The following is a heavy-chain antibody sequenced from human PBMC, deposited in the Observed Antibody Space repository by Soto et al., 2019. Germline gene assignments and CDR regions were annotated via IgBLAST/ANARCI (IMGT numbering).Heavy chain of an antibody. Sequence: PGGSLRLSCAASGFTFSSYAMSWVRQAPGKGLEWVSAISGSGGSTYYADSVKGRFTISRDNSKNTLYLQMNSLRAEDTAVYYCAKRGGVLYYDFWSGYSFDYWGQGTLVTVSS. CDR1: GFTFSSYA. J-gene: IGHJ4*02. CDR2: ISGSGGST. CDR3: AKRGGVLYYDFWSGYSFDY. D-gene: IGHD3-3*01. V-gene: IGHV3-23*01.